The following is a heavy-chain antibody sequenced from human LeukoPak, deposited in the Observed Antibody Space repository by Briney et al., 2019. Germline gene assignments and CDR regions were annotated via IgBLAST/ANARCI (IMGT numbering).Heavy chain of an antibody. CDR3: ARRRSSNWVFDY. J-gene: IGHJ4*02. CDR2: IYYSGST. V-gene: IGHV4-59*08. Sequence: SETPSLTCTVSGGSISNYYWSWIRQPPGKGLEWIGSIYYSGSTNYNPSLKSRVTISVDTSKNQFSLKLSSVTAADTAVYYCARRRSSNWVFDYWGQGTLVTVSS. CDR1: GGSISNYY. D-gene: IGHD6-13*01.